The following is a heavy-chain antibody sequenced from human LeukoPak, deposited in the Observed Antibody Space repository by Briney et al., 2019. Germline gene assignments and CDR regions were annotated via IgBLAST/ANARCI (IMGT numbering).Heavy chain of an antibody. V-gene: IGHV3-23*01. CDR2: IRVNGET. J-gene: IGHJ4*02. CDR3: ARASWVSSTDAVR. CDR1: GLSFSSFA. D-gene: IGHD3-16*01. Sequence: PGGSLRLSCAASGLSFSSFAMSWVRQGPARGLEWVSSIRVNGETFYADSVKGRFTLSSDSSRNTVYFQLNNLSVEDTAIYYCARASWVSSTDAVRWGQGTLVTVSS.